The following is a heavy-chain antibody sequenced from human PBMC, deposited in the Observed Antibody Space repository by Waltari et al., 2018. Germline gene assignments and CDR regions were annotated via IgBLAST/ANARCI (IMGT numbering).Heavy chain of an antibody. CDR1: GYTFTGYY. CDR2: INPNGGGT. D-gene: IGHD3-10*01. J-gene: IGHJ4*02. Sequence: QVQLVQSGAEVKKPGASVKVSCKASGYTFTGYYMHWVRQAPGQGLEWMGLINPNGGGTNYAQKFQGRVTMTRDTSISTAYMELSRLGSDDTAVYYCARVPGPRPFDYWGQGTLVTVSS. V-gene: IGHV1-2*02. CDR3: ARVPGPRPFDY.